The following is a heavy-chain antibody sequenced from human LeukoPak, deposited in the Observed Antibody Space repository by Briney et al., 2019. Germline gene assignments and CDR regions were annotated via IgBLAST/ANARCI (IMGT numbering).Heavy chain of an antibody. CDR3: VIDDYYDYSGTREADYFDY. D-gene: IGHD3-22*01. CDR2: IESDGAV. Sequence: EGSLRLSCGASGFSFTTAWMSWVRQAPGKGLEWVARIESDGAVDYASPVKGRLTISKDYSKNTLYLQMNSLKVEDTAVYYCVIDDYYDYSGTREADYFDYWGQGTLVTVSS. CDR1: GFSFTTAW. V-gene: IGHV3-15*04. J-gene: IGHJ4*02.